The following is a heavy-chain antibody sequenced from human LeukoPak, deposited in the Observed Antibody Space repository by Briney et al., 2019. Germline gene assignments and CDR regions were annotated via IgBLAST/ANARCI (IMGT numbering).Heavy chain of an antibody. CDR3: ARDQGVVVHGKYHYYGMDV. CDR1: GFTFSSYG. D-gene: IGHD3-22*01. Sequence: GGSLRLSCAASGFTFSSYGIRWVRQAPGKGLEWVAAIAYDGSNKYYADSVKGRFTISRDNSKKTLYLQMNSLRAEDTAVYYCARDQGVVVHGKYHYYGMDVWDQGTTVTVSS. V-gene: IGHV3-30*03. J-gene: IGHJ6*02. CDR2: IAYDGSNK.